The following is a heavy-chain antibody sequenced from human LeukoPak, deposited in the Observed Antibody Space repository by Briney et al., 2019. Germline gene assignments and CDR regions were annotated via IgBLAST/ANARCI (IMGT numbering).Heavy chain of an antibody. CDR3: ARGYYYDRD. D-gene: IGHD3-22*01. CDR1: GGSFSGYY. CDR2: INHSGST. Sequence: SETLSLTCAVYGGSFSGYYWNWIRQPPGKGLEWIGEINHSGSTNYNPSLKSRVTISVDTSKNQFSLKLSSVTAADTAVYYCARGYYYDRDWGQGTLSPSPQ. V-gene: IGHV4-34*01. J-gene: IGHJ4*02.